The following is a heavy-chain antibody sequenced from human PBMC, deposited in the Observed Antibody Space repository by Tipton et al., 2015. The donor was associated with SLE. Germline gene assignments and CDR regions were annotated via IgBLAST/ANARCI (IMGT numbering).Heavy chain of an antibody. V-gene: IGHV3-23*01. J-gene: IGHJ4*02. CDR2: ISGSGGST. CDR3: AKARYSSGWLVDY. CDR1: GFTFSSYA. D-gene: IGHD6-19*01. Sequence: SLRLSCADSGFTFSSYAMSWVRQAPGKGLEWVSAISGSGGSTYYADSVKGRFTISRDKSKNTLYLQMNSLRAEDTAVYYCAKARYSSGWLVDYWGQGTLVTVSS.